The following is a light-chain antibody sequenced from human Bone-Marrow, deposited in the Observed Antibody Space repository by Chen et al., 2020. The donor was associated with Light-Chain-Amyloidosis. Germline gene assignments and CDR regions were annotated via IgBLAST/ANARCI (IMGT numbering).Light chain of an antibody. Sequence: AIRMTQSPSSFSASTGDRVTITCRASQGISSYLAWYQQKPGKAPKFLIYAASTLQSGVPSRFSGSGSGTDFTLTISCLQSEDFATYYCQQYYSYPPGTFGPGTKVDIK. CDR2: AAS. V-gene: IGKV1-8*01. J-gene: IGKJ3*01. CDR3: QQYYSYPPGT. CDR1: QGISSY.